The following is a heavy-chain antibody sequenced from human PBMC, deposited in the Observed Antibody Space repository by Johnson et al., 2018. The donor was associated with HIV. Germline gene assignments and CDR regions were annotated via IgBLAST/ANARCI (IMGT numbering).Heavy chain of an antibody. Sequence: QVQLVESGGDLVKPGGSLRLSCGASEFILSDYYISWVRQAPEKGLEWISYISSSGGPIFYAASVQGRFTISRDIAKNTLYLQMNSLRAEDTAVYYCARDGRGLDAFDIWGQGTVVTVSS. CDR1: EFILSDYY. D-gene: IGHD3/OR15-3a*01. CDR3: ARDGRGLDAFDI. CDR2: ISSSGGPI. J-gene: IGHJ3*02. V-gene: IGHV3-11*04.